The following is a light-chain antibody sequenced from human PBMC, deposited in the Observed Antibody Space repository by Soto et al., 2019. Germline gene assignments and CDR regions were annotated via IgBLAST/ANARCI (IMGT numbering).Light chain of an antibody. CDR1: QSVSSSY. Sequence: EIVLTQSPGTLSLSPGERATLSCRASQSVSSSYLAWYQQKPGQAPRLLIYGASSRATGIPARFSGSGSGTDFTRTISRLEPEDFAVYYCQQYGGSPPYTFGQATKLEI. CDR3: QQYGGSPPYT. CDR2: GAS. V-gene: IGKV3-20*01. J-gene: IGKJ2*01.